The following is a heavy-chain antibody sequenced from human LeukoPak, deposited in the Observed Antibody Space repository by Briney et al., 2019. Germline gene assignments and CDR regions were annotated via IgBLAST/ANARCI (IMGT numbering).Heavy chain of an antibody. CDR3: AREGHTAMVFFDY. V-gene: IGHV1-2*02. D-gene: IGHD5-18*01. CDR2: INPNSGGT. Sequence: ASVKVSCKASGYTFTGYYMHWVRQAPGQGLEWMGWINPNSGGTNYAQKFQGRVTMTRDTSISTAYMELSRLRSDDTAVYHCAREGHTAMVFFDYWGQGTLVTVSS. J-gene: IGHJ4*02. CDR1: GYTFTGYY.